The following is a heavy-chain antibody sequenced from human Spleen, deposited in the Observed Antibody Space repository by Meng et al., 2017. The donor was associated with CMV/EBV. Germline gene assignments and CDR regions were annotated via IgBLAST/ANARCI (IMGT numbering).Heavy chain of an antibody. J-gene: IGHJ4*02. CDR3: ARGSWVYSDDDETTGLDY. CDR2: INHSGST. CDR1: SFSVHS. V-gene: IGHV4-34*01. D-gene: IGHD5-12*01. Sequence: SFSVHSWSLIRQPPGKGLEWIGEINHSGSTNYNPSLKSRVTISVDASKHQFSLKLTSVTAADTAVYYCARGSWVYSDDDETTGLDYWGPGTLVTVSS.